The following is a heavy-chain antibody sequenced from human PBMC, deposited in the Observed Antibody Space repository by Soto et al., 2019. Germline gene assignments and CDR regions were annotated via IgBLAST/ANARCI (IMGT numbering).Heavy chain of an antibody. CDR1: GFTFINYA. J-gene: IGHJ2*01. Sequence: EVQLLESGGGLVQPGGSLRLSCVGSGFTFINYAMNWVRQTPGKGLEWVSTISGGGDRTFDADTVKSQFTISRDNSKNTVNLQMNSLRADDTAVYYCARKVLGSTSRPDWWYFDLWGRGTLVTVSS. CDR2: ISGGGDRT. CDR3: ARKVLGSTSRPDWWYFDL. D-gene: IGHD2-2*01. V-gene: IGHV3-23*01.